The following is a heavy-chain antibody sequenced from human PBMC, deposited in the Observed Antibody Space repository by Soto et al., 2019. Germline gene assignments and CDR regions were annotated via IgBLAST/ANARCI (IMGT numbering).Heavy chain of an antibody. CDR2: ISYDGSRD. V-gene: IGHV3-30*18. CDR3: AKDTGRATMGVRELGY. J-gene: IGHJ4*02. CDR1: GFTFSNYG. Sequence: QVHLAEFGGGVVQPGRYLRLSCAASGFTFSNYGMHWVRQAPGKGLVWVALISYDGSRDYYGDSMKGRCTISRDNSKSTLFLHVRSLRPEDTGVSYCAKDTGRATMGVRELGYWGQGTLVTVSS. D-gene: IGHD3-10*01.